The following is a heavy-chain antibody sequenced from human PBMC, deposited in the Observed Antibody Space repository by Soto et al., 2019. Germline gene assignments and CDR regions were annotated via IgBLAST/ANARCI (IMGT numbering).Heavy chain of an antibody. Sequence: GGSLRLSCAASGFTFSSYGMHWVRQAPGKGLEWVAVIWYDGSNKYYADSVKGRFTISRDNSKNTLYLQMNSLRAEDTAVYYCARVSSLYSSAQDLGYWGQGTLVTVSS. CDR2: IWYDGSNK. CDR3: ARVSSLYSSAQDLGY. CDR1: GFTFSSYG. J-gene: IGHJ4*02. D-gene: IGHD6-19*01. V-gene: IGHV3-33*01.